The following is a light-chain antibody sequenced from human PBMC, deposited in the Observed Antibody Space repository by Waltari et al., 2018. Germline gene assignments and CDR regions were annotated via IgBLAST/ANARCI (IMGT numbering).Light chain of an antibody. CDR3: ALYMGSGILV. V-gene: IGLV8-61*01. CDR2: KAN. Sequence: QTVVDQEPSLAVSPGGTVTLTCALSSGSLSTTSYATWYQQTPGQAPRTLVYKANARSSGVPDRFSGSIRGNTPALTITGAQADDESDYYCALYMGSGILVFGGGTRLTVL. CDR1: SGSLSTTSY. J-gene: IGLJ3*02.